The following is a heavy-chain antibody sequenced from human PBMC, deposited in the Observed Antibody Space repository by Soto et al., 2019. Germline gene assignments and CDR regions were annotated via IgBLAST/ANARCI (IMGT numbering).Heavy chain of an antibody. CDR2: ISYDGSNK. Sequence: ESGGGVVQPGRSLRLSCAASGFTFSSYGMHWVRQAPGKGLEWVAVISYDGSNKYYADSVKGRFTISRDNSKNTLYLQMISLRAEDTAVYYCAGHRSPPPWGQGSLVTVSS. CDR1: GFTFSSYG. J-gene: IGHJ5*02. V-gene: IGHV3-30*03. CDR3: AGHRSPPP. D-gene: IGHD6-13*01.